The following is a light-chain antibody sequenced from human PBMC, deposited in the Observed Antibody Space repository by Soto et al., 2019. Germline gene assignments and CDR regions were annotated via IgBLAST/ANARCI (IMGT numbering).Light chain of an antibody. CDR2: GAS. CDR1: QNINNN. CDR3: QQYSSWPFT. J-gene: IGKJ3*01. Sequence: EIVMTQSPATLSVSPGERATLSCRASQNINNNLAWYQQNPGQAPRLLISGASTRATGIPARFSGSGSGSDFTLTISSLQSEDLAVYYCQQYSSWPFTFGLGPKWISN. V-gene: IGKV3-15*01.